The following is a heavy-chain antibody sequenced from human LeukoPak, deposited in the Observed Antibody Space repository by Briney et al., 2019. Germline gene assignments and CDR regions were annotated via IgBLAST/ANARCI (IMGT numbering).Heavy chain of an antibody. CDR3: AKEAYSSSSLGLNFDY. CDR2: IWYDGSNK. J-gene: IGHJ4*02. D-gene: IGHD6-6*01. CDR1: GFTFSSYG. V-gene: IGHV3-33*06. Sequence: GRSLRLSCAASGFTFSSYGMHWVRQAPGKGLEWVAVIWYDGSNKYYADSVKGRFTISRGNSKNTLYLQMNSLRAEDTAVYYCAKEAYSSSSLGLNFDYWGQGTLVTVSS.